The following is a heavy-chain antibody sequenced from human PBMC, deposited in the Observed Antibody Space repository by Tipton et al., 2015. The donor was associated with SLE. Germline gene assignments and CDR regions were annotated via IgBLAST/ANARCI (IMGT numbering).Heavy chain of an antibody. CDR1: GGTFSSYA. V-gene: IGHV1-69*18. CDR2: IIPIFGTA. J-gene: IGHJ3*02. Sequence: QLVQSGAEVKKPGSSVKVSCKASGGTFSSYAISWVRQAPGQGLEWMGRIIPIFGTANYAQKFQGRVTITADESTSTAYMELSSLRSEDTAVYYCARGANYYDSSGAIGGLDIWGQGTMVTVSS. D-gene: IGHD3-22*01. CDR3: ARGANYYDSSGAIGGLDI.